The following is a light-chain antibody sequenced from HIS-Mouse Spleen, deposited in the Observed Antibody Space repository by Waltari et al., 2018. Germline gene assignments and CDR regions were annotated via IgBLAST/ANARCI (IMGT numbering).Light chain of an antibody. J-gene: IGLJ2*01. Sequence: SYELTQPPSVSVSPGQTARITCSGDALPKKYAYGYQQKSGQAPVLVIYEDSKRPSGXXERFSGSSSGTMATLTISGAQVEDEADYYCYSTDSSGNHRVXGGGTKLTV. V-gene: IGLV3-10*01. CDR3: YSTDSSGNHRV. CDR1: ALPKKY. CDR2: EDS.